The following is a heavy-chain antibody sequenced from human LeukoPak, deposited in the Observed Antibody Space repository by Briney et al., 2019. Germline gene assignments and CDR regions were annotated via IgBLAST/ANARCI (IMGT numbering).Heavy chain of an antibody. V-gene: IGHV3-23*01. D-gene: IGHD6-13*01. CDR3: SQSSYSSSYPYPEHPFDI. CDR2: ISVRGGRA. Sequence: LGGSLRLSCAASGFALSSYAMSGVRQAPGKGLEWVSAISVRGGRAYYAVSVKGGFTNSRHNSKNQLYLQLTGERADDRVVYYLSQSSYSSSYPYPEHPFDIRGQGTMVTVSS. J-gene: IGHJ3*02. CDR1: GFALSSYA.